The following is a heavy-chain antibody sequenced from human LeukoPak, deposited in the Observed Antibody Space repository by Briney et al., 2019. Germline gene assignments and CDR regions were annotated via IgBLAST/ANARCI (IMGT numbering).Heavy chain of an antibody. CDR2: ISGSGGST. CDR3: ARDRITIFGVVIHYYYYGMDV. Sequence: PGGSLRLSCAASGFTFSSYAMSWVRQAPGKGLEWVSVISGSGGSTYYADSVKGRFTISRDNSKNTLYLQMNSLRAEDTAVYYCARDRITIFGVVIHYYYYGMDVWGQGTTVTVSS. CDR1: GFTFSSYA. V-gene: IGHV3-23*01. J-gene: IGHJ6*02. D-gene: IGHD3-3*01.